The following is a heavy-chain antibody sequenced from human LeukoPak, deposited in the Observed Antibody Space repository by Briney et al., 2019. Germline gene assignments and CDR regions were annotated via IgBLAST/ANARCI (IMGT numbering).Heavy chain of an antibody. Sequence: GGSLRLSCAASGFTVSSNYMSWVRQAPGKGLEWVSVIYSGGSTYYADSVKGRFTISRDNSKNTLYLQMNSLRAEDTAVYYCARDRHGGDRYWVDPWGQGTLVTVSS. D-gene: IGHD3-16*01. V-gene: IGHV3-53*01. J-gene: IGHJ5*02. CDR2: IYSGGST. CDR3: ARDRHGGDRYWVDP. CDR1: GFTVSSNY.